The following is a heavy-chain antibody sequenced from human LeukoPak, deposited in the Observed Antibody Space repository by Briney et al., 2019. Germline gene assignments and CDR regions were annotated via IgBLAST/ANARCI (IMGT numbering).Heavy chain of an antibody. Sequence: ASVKVSYKASGYTFTSYDINWVRQATGQGLEWMGWMNPNSGNTGYAQKFQGRVTMTRNTSISTAYMELSSLRSEDTAVYYCASWGLGGDTLDYWGQGTLVTVSS. CDR3: ASWGLGGDTLDY. CDR2: MNPNSGNT. CDR1: GYTFTSYD. J-gene: IGHJ4*02. D-gene: IGHD3-16*01. V-gene: IGHV1-8*01.